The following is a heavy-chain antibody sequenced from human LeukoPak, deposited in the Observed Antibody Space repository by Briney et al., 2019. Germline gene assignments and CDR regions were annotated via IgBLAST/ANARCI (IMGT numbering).Heavy chain of an antibody. CDR3: ARDGRKGDPDYYYYYMDV. Sequence: GGSLRLSCAASGVTFSSYARHWVRQAPGKGLEWVAVISYDGSNKYYADSVKGRFTISRDNSKNTLYLQMNSLRAEDTAVYCCARDGRKGDPDYYYYYMDVWGKGTTVTVSS. CDR2: ISYDGSNK. V-gene: IGHV3-30*04. J-gene: IGHJ6*03. D-gene: IGHD3-10*01. CDR1: GVTFSSYA.